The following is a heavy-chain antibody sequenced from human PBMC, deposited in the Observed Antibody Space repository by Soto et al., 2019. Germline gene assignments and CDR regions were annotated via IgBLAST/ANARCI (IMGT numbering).Heavy chain of an antibody. V-gene: IGHV5-51*01. J-gene: IGHJ6*02. CDR2: LYPSDSDT. D-gene: IGHD3-10*01. CDR1: GYSFTSYC. Sequence: PEESLKISCTGSGYSFTSYCIGWVRQMPGKGLEWMGILYPSDSDTRYSPSLQGQVTISADTSISTAYLQWSSLKASDTAMYYCARLSGSGYPYNYYGMDVWGQGTMATV. CDR3: ARLSGSGYPYNYYGMDV.